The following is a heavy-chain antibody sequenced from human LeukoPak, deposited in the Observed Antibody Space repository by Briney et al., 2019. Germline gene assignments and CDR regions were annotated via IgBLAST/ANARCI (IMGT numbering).Heavy chain of an antibody. Sequence: GGSLRLSCAASGFIFDNYAMSWARQAPGKGLEWVSGISGSGGSTYYADSVKGRFTISRDNSKKTLFLQTNSLRAEDAAVYYCAKWNSITSYWNHFGMDVWGQGTTVTVSS. D-gene: IGHD1-1*01. CDR3: AKWNSITSYWNHFGMDV. CDR2: ISGSGGST. CDR1: GFIFDNYA. V-gene: IGHV3-23*01. J-gene: IGHJ6*02.